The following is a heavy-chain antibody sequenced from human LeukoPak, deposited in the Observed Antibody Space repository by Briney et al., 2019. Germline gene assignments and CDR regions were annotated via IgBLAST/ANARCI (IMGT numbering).Heavy chain of an antibody. Sequence: PGGSLRLSCAASGFTFSSYGMHWVRQAPGKGLEWVAVISYDGSNKYYADSVEGRFTISRDNSKNTLYLQMNSLRAEDTAVYYCAKGDRGYSYGPDYWGQGTLVTVSS. V-gene: IGHV3-30*18. CDR1: GFTFSSYG. D-gene: IGHD5-18*01. CDR3: AKGDRGYSYGPDY. J-gene: IGHJ4*02. CDR2: ISYDGSNK.